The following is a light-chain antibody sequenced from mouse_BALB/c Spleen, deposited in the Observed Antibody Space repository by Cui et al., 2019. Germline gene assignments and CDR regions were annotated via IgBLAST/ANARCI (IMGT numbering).Light chain of an antibody. J-gene: IGKJ5*01. Sequence: DIQMNQFPSSLSASLGDTSTITCHASQNINVWLSWYQQKPGNIPKLLIYKASNLHPGVPARFSGSGSGTGFTLTISSLQAEDIATYYCQQGQSYPHTFGAGTKLELK. CDR1: QNINVW. CDR3: QQGQSYPHT. V-gene: IGKV10-94*01. CDR2: KAS.